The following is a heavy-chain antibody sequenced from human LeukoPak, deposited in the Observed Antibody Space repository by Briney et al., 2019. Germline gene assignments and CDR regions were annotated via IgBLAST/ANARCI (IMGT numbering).Heavy chain of an antibody. Sequence: SETLSLPCTVSGGSIGSNYWSWVRQPAGKGLEWVGRINISGNTNYNPSLKSRVTMSVDTSKNQFSLRLNFVTAADTAVYYCTREATANSGGYYFDYWGQGTLVTVSS. CDR1: GGSIGSNY. CDR3: TREATANSGGYYFDY. CDR2: INISGNT. D-gene: IGHD6-25*01. V-gene: IGHV4-4*07. J-gene: IGHJ4*02.